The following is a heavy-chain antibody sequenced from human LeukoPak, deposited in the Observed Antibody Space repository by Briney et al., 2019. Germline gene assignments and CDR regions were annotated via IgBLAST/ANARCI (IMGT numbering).Heavy chain of an antibody. D-gene: IGHD3-16*01. V-gene: IGHV3-21*01. Sequence: GGSLRLSCAASGFTLVPYTMNWVRQVPGKGLEWVSSIGSLGTDIYYTDSVKGRFTVSRDNAQNSLYLQMNSLRAEDTALYYCARDLMLRLGELDLWGQGTLVTVST. J-gene: IGHJ5*02. CDR2: IGSLGTDI. CDR3: ARDLMLRLGELDL. CDR1: GFTLVPYT.